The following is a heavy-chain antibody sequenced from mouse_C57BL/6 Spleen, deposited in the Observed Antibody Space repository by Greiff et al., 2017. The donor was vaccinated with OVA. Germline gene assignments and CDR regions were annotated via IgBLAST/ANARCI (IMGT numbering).Heavy chain of an antibody. CDR3: ARSRGMVKGFAY. CDR1: GYTFTSYW. V-gene: IGHV1-61*01. CDR2: IYPSDSET. J-gene: IGHJ3*01. Sequence: VQLQQPGAELVRPGSSVKLSCKASGYTFTSYWMDWVKQRPGPGLEWIGNIYPSDSETHYNQKFKDKATLTVDKSSSTAYMQLRSLTSEDSAVYYCARSRGMVKGFAYWGQGTLVTVSA. D-gene: IGHD2-2*01.